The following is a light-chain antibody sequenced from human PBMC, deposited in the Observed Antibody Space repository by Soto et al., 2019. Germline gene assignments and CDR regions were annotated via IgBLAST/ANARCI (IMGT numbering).Light chain of an antibody. Sequence: IVFTQSPCTLSLSPGERATLSCRASQSFSSSYLAWYQQKPGQAPRLLIYGASSRATGIPDRFSGSGSGTDSTLTISRLEPEDFAVYYCQKYGSSPWTCGQGNKGDI. J-gene: IGKJ1*01. CDR3: QKYGSSPWT. CDR2: GAS. CDR1: QSFSSSY. V-gene: IGKV3-20*01.